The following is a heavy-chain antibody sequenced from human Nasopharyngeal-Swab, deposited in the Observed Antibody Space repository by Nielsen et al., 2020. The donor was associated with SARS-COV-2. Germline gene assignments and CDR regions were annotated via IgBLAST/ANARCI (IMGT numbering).Heavy chain of an antibody. Sequence: SETLSLTCTVSGGSISSSSYYWGWIRQPPGKRLEWIGSIYYSGSTYYNPSLKSRVTISVDTSKNQFSLKLSSVTAADTAVYYCARRIAVAGTGALDYWGQGTLVTVSS. CDR2: IYYSGST. CDR1: GGSISSSSYY. D-gene: IGHD6-19*01. V-gene: IGHV4-39*01. CDR3: ARRIAVAGTGALDY. J-gene: IGHJ4*02.